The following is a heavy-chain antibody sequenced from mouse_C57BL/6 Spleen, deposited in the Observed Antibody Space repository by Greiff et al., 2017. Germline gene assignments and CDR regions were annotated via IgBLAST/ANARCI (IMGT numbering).Heavy chain of an antibody. CDR2: IYPGSGIT. Sequence: QVQLQQSGAELVRPGASVKLSCKASGYTFTDYYINWVKQRPGQGLEWIARIYPGSGITYYNEKFKGKATLTAEKSSSTAYMQLSSLTSEDSAVYFCARYSYGDYYAMDYWGQGTSVTVSS. D-gene: IGHD1-1*02. CDR1: GYTFTDYY. CDR3: ARYSYGDYYAMDY. V-gene: IGHV1-76*01. J-gene: IGHJ4*01.